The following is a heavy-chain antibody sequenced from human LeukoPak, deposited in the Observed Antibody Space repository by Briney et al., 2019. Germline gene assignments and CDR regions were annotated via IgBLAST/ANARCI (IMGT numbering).Heavy chain of an antibody. CDR1: GFTFSNYW. CDR2: IKQDRSEK. V-gene: IGHV3-7*03. D-gene: IGHD2/OR15-2a*01. CDR3: ARDRFLRRPEPADY. J-gene: IGHJ4*02. Sequence: GGSLRLSCAASGFTFSNYWMSWVRQAPGKGLEWVANIKQDRSEKYYVDSVKGRFTISRDNAKNSLYLQMNSLRAEDTALYYCARDRFLRRPEPADYWGQGTLVTVSS.